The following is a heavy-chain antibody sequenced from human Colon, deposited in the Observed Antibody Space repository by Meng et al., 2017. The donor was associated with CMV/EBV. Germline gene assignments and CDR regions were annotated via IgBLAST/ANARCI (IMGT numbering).Heavy chain of an antibody. D-gene: IGHD2-15*01. Sequence: GESLKISCAASGFTFSSYAMHWVRQAPGKGLEWVAVISYDGSNKYYADSVKGRFTISRDNSKNTLYLQMNSLRAEDTAVYYCARDWRRGYCSGGSCFTGAGYWGQGTLVT. J-gene: IGHJ4*02. CDR3: ARDWRRGYCSGGSCFTGAGY. CDR1: GFTFSSYA. CDR2: ISYDGSNK. V-gene: IGHV3-30*04.